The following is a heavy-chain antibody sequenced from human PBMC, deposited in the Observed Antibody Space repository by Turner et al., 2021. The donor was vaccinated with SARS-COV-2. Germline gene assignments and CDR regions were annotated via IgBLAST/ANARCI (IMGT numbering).Heavy chain of an antibody. V-gene: IGHV3-74*01. CDR3: ARAGSSGYQLLCRERSYYYYYMDV. Sequence: EVQLVASGGGLVHPGGSLRLSCAASGFTFRSYWMYWVRQAPGKGLVWVSRINSEGSSTSYADSVKGRFTISRDNAKNTLYLQMNSLRAEDTDVYYCARAGSSGYQLLCRERSYYYYYMDVWGKGTTVTVSS. CDR1: GFTFRSYW. D-gene: IGHD2-2*01. CDR2: INSEGSST. J-gene: IGHJ6*03.